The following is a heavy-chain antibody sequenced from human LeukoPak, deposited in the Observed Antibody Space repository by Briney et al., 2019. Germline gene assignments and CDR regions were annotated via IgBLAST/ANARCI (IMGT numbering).Heavy chain of an antibody. V-gene: IGHV3-30*18. CDR1: GFTFSSYE. CDR2: ISYDGSNK. J-gene: IGHJ4*02. Sequence: GGSLRLSCAASGFTFSSYEMNWVRQAPGKGLEWVTVISYDGSNKYYADSVKGRFTISRDNSKNTLYLQMNSLRAEDTAVYYCVKGYYDFDYWGQGTLVTVSS. CDR3: VKGYYDFDY. D-gene: IGHD3-3*01.